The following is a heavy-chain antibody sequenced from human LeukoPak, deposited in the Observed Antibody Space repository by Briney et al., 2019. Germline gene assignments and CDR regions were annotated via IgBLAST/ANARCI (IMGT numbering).Heavy chain of an antibody. J-gene: IGHJ4*02. V-gene: IGHV1-8*01. CDR2: MNPNSGNT. CDR3: ARGLHYYDSIAWGY. Sequence: ASVKVSCMASGYTFTSYDINWVRQATGQGLEWMGWMNPNSGNTGYAQKFQGRVTMTRNTSISTAYMELSSLRSEDTAVYYCARGLHYYDSIAWGYWGQGTLVTVSS. D-gene: IGHD3-22*01. CDR1: GYTFTSYD.